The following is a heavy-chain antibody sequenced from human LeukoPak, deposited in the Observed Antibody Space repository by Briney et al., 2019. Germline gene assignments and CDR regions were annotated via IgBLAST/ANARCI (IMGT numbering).Heavy chain of an antibody. J-gene: IGHJ5*02. CDR2: ISSSSSYI. V-gene: IGHV3-21*01. CDR3: ARDQRVGQTVTTPMAWFDP. CDR1: GFTFSSYS. Sequence: GGSLRLSCAASGFTFSSYSMNWVRQAPGKGLEWVSSISSSSSYIYYADSVKGRFTISRDNAKNPLYLQMNSLRAEDTAVYYCARDQRVGQTVTTPMAWFDPWGRGTLVTVSS. D-gene: IGHD4-17*01.